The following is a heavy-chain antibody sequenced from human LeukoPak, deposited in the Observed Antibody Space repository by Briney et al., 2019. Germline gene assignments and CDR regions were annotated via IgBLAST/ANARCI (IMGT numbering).Heavy chain of an antibody. CDR3: AGIYGWGSYVDY. CDR2: IFYSGRT. CDR1: GGSIHSYF. Sequence: SETLSLTHTVSGGSIHSYFWPGIRQPPGKGLECIGYIFYSGRTNYNPSLKSRVTISADTSKNQFSLKLSSVTDAGKAVYYCAGIYGWGSYVDYWGQGTLVTVSS. V-gene: IGHV4-59*01. D-gene: IGHD3-16*01. J-gene: IGHJ4*02.